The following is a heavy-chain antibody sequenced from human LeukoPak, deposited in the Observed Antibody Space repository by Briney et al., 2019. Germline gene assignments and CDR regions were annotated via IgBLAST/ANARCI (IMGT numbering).Heavy chain of an antibody. CDR3: ARVDTTSGEDY. J-gene: IGHJ4*02. D-gene: IGHD1-1*01. CDR2: ISSSGDYT. V-gene: IGHV3-11*05. Sequence: GGSLRLSCAASGSTFSDYYMSWIRQAPGKGLEWVSYISSSGDYTNYAGSVKGRFTISRDNAKNSLYLQMNSLRGEDTAVYYCARVDTTSGEDYWGQGTLVTVSS. CDR1: GSTFSDYY.